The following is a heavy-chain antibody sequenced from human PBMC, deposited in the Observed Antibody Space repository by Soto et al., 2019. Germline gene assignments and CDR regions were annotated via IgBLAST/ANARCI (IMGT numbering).Heavy chain of an antibody. CDR1: GGSISGYY. Sequence: PSETLSLTCTVSGGSISGYYWSWIRQAPGKGLEWIGYIYHSGSTNYNPSLKSRVTISVDTSKHQLSLKLSSVTAADTAVYYCGGNRPYYYDYWGHGILVTVSS. CDR2: IYHSGST. J-gene: IGHJ4*01. V-gene: IGHV4-59*01. CDR3: GGNRPYYYDY. D-gene: IGHD3-16*01.